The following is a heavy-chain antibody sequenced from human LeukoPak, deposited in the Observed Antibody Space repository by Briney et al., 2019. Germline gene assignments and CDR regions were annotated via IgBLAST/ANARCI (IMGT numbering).Heavy chain of an antibody. CDR1: GYTFTDYY. D-gene: IGHD3-3*01. CDR2: VDPEDGET. V-gene: IGHV1-69-2*01. Sequence: ASVKVPCKVSGYTFTDYYMHWVQQAPGKGLEWMGLVDPEDGETIYVEKFQGRVTITADTSTDTAYMEVSNQRSEHTDVYYCARGRNYDFWSGYYVPKAFDPWGQGTLVTVSS. J-gene: IGHJ5*02. CDR3: ARGRNYDFWSGYYVPKAFDP.